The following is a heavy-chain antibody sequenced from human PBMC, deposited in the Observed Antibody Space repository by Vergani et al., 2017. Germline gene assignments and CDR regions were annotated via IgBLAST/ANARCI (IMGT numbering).Heavy chain of an antibody. CDR2: IIPIFGTA. D-gene: IGHD3-3*01. CDR1: GGTFSSYA. J-gene: IGHJ6*03. CDR3: ARGKHYYDFWSGTENYYYYDMDV. Sequence: QVQLVQSGAEVKKPGSSVKVSCKASGGTFSSYAISWVRQAPGQGLEWMGGIIPIFGTANYAQKFQGRVTITADKSTSTAYMELSSLRSEDTAVYYCARGKHYYDFWSGTENYYYYDMDVWGKGTTVTVSS. V-gene: IGHV1-69*06.